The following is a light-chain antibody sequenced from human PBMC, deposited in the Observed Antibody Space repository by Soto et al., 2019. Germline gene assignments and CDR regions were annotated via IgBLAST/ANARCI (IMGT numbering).Light chain of an antibody. CDR2: ANN. Sequence: QSVLTQPPSASGAPGQTVIISCLGSPSNIGNNAVNWYQQLPGTAPKLLIYANNYRPSGVPDRLSGSKSGTAGSLTISGLQSEDEADYYCAVWDDLVNGYVFGTGTKLTVL. CDR3: AVWDDLVNGYV. J-gene: IGLJ1*01. V-gene: IGLV1-44*01. CDR1: PSNIGNNA.